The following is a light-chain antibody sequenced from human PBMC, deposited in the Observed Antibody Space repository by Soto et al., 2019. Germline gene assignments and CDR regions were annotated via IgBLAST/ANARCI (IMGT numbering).Light chain of an antibody. CDR2: DAS. Sequence: DIQMTQSPSTLSASVGDRVTITCRASQSISSWLAWYQQKPGKAPKLLIYDASSLESGVPSRFSGSGSGTDFTLTISCLQSEDFATYYCQQYNSHWTFGPGTKVDIK. J-gene: IGKJ1*01. CDR3: QQYNSHWT. V-gene: IGKV1-5*01. CDR1: QSISSW.